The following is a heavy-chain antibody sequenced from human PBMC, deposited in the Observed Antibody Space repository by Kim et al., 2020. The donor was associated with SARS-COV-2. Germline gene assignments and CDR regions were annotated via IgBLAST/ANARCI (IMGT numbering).Heavy chain of an antibody. V-gene: IGHV1-69*02. J-gene: IGHJ6*02. CDR2: IIPILGIA. CDR3: ARRTRAAAQIYYYGMDV. D-gene: IGHD6-13*01. Sequence: SVKVSCKASGGTFSSYTISWVRQAPGQGLEWMGRIIPILGIANYAQKFQGRVTITADKSTSTAYMELSSLRSEDTAVYYCARRTRAAAQIYYYGMDVWGQGTTVTVSS. CDR1: GGTFSSYT.